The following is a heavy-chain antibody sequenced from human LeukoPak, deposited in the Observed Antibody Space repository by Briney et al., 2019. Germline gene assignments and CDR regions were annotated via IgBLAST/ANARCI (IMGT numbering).Heavy chain of an antibody. J-gene: IGHJ4*02. CDR2: IIPITGTT. V-gene: IGHV1-69*13. D-gene: IGHD6-19*01. CDR3: VTDYSSGWYFDS. Sequence: EASVKVSCKASGGTFSSYAISWVRQAPGLGLEWMGGIIPITGTTNYAQKFQGRLTVTADESTGTADMELSSLRSEDTAVYYCVTDYSSGWYFDSWGQGTLVTVSS. CDR1: GGTFSSYA.